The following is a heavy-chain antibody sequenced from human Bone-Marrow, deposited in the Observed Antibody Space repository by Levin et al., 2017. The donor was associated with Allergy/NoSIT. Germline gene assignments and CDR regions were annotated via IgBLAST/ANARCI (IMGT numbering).Heavy chain of an antibody. CDR2: INPNSGGT. J-gene: IGHJ4*02. CDR1: GYTFTGYY. CDR3: ARGYCGGGGCTPGVY. Sequence: VASVKVSCKASGYTFTGYYMHWVRQAPGQGLEWMGWINPNSGGTNYAQEFQGRVTMTRDTSINTAYMELSRLKSDDTAVYYCARGYCGGGGCTPGVYWGQGSLVTVSS. D-gene: IGHD2-15*01. V-gene: IGHV1-2*02.